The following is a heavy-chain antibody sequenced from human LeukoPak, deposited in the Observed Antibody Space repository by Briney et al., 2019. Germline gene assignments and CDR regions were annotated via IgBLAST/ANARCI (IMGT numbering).Heavy chain of an antibody. V-gene: IGHV3-23*01. CDR1: GFTFSSYA. J-gene: IGHJ4*02. Sequence: GGSLRLSCAASGFTFSSYAVSWVRQAPGKGLEWVSAISGSGGSTYYADSVKGRFTISRDNSKNTLYLQMNSLRAEDTAVYYCTSYYDFWSGYYTGSLFDYWGQGTLVTVSS. D-gene: IGHD3-3*01. CDR3: TSYYDFWSGYYTGSLFDY. CDR2: ISGSGGST.